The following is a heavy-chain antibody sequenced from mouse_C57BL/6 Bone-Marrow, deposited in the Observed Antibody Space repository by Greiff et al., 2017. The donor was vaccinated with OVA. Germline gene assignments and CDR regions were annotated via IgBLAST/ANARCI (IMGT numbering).Heavy chain of an antibody. Sequence: EVKLVESGEGLVKPGGSLKLSCAASGFTFSSYAMSWVRQTPEKRLEWVAYISSGGDYIYYADTVKGRFTISRDNARNTLYLQMSSLKSEDTAMYYCTREGLLRYWCPWFAYWGQGTLVTVSA. CDR1: GFTFSSYA. CDR3: TREGLLRYWCPWFAY. J-gene: IGHJ3*01. D-gene: IGHD1-1*01. V-gene: IGHV5-9-1*02. CDR2: ISSGGDYI.